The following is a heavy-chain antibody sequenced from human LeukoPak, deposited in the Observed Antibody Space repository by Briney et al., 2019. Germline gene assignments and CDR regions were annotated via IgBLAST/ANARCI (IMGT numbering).Heavy chain of an antibody. Sequence: SETLSLTCTVSGGSISRYYWSWIRQPPGNGLEWIGYISYTGSTTYNSSLKSRVTISLDTSQNQFSLKLTSVTPADTAVYYCAKTAKYYYGSETYYFFEYWGQGTLVTVSS. J-gene: IGHJ4*02. D-gene: IGHD3-10*01. CDR1: GGSISRYY. CDR2: ISYTGST. CDR3: AKTAKYYYGSETYYFFEY. V-gene: IGHV4-59*01.